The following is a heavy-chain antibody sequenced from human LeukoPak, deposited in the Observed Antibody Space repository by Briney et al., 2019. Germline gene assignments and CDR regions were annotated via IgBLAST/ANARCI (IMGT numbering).Heavy chain of an antibody. V-gene: IGHV3-21*01. D-gene: IGHD5-18*01. Sequence: GGSLRLSCAASGFAFSTYSMNWVRQAPGKGLEWVSSISSSSGYIHYADSVKGRFTISRDNAKNSLYLQMNSLRDTDTAVYYCARGKVGYSYFDYWGQATLVTVSS. CDR2: ISSSSGYI. CDR1: GFAFSTYS. J-gene: IGHJ4*02. CDR3: ARGKVGYSYFDY.